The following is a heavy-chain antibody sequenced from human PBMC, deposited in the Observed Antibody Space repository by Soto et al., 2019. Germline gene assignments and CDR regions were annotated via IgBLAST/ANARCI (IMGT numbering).Heavy chain of an antibody. CDR1: GYTFTSYD. CDR2: MNPNSGNT. V-gene: IGHV1-8*01. CDR3: AGGAAGTYYDFWSGYYTAAFDI. D-gene: IGHD3-3*01. J-gene: IGHJ3*02. Sequence: ASVKVSCKASGYTFTSYDINWVRQATGQGLEWMGWMNPNSGNTGYAQKFQGRVTMTRNTSISTAYMELSSLRSEDTAVYYCAGGAAGTYYDFWSGYYTAAFDIWGQGTMVTVS.